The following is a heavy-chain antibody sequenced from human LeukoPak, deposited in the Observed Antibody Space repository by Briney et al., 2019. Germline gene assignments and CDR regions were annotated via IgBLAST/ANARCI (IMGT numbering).Heavy chain of an antibody. CDR3: ASPIVGAAYFDY. CDR2: IRYDGSNK. J-gene: IGHJ4*02. D-gene: IGHD1-26*01. CDR1: GFTFDDYG. Sequence: GGSLRLSCAASGFTFDDYGMSWVRQAPGKGLEWVAFIRYDGSNKYYADSVKGRFTISRDNSKNTLYLQMNSLRAEDTAVYYCASPIVGAAYFDYWGQGTLVTVSS. V-gene: IGHV3-30*02.